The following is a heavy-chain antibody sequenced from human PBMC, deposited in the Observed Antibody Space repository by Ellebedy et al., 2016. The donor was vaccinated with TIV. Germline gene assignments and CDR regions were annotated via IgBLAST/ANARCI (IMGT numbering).Heavy chain of an antibody. J-gene: IGHJ4*02. CDR1: GFTFSSYW. Sequence: GGSLRLXCAASGFTFSSYWMRWVRQAPGKGLVWVSRISSEGSTTTYADSARGRFTISRDNAKNTLYLQMNSLRAEDTAVYYCARGDGSSGWYFDYWGQGTLVTVSS. D-gene: IGHD6-19*01. V-gene: IGHV3-74*03. CDR3: ARGDGSSGWYFDY. CDR2: ISSEGSTT.